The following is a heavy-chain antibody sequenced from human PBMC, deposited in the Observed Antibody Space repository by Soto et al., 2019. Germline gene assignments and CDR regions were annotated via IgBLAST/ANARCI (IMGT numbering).Heavy chain of an antibody. CDR2: ISAYNGNT. J-gene: IGHJ5*02. V-gene: IGHV1-18*01. CDR1: GYTFTSYG. D-gene: IGHD3-3*01. Sequence: VASVKVSCKASGYTFTSYGISWVRQAPGQGLEWMGWISAYNGNTNYAQKLQGRVTMTTDTSTSTAYMELRSLRSDDTAVYYCARDPLRGYDFWSGPQGWFDPWGQGTLVTVS. CDR3: ARDPLRGYDFWSGPQGWFDP.